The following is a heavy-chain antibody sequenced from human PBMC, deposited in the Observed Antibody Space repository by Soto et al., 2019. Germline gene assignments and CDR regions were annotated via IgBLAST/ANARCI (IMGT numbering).Heavy chain of an antibody. CDR3: ARGPLNSRIAAAGRVDY. Sequence: GASVKVSCKASGYTFTSYAMHWVRQAPGQRLEWMGWINAGNGNTKYSQKFQGRVTITRDTSASTAYMELSSLRSEDTAVYYCARGPLNSRIAAAGRVDYWGQGTLVT. CDR2: INAGNGNT. V-gene: IGHV1-3*01. CDR1: GYTFTSYA. D-gene: IGHD6-13*01. J-gene: IGHJ4*02.